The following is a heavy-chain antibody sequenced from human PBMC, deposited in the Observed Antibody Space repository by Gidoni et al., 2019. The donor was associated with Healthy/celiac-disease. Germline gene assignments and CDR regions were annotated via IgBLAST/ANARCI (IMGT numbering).Heavy chain of an antibody. CDR2: ISSSSSTI. CDR1: GFPFSSYS. J-gene: IGHJ4*02. Sequence: EVQLVESGGGLVQPGGSLRLSCAASGFPFSSYSMNWVRQAPGKGLEWVSYISSSSSTIYYADSVKGRFTISRDNAKNSLYLQMNSLRAEDTAVYYCARDGELMVDYWGQGTLVTVSS. D-gene: IGHD3-10*01. V-gene: IGHV3-48*01. CDR3: ARDGELMVDY.